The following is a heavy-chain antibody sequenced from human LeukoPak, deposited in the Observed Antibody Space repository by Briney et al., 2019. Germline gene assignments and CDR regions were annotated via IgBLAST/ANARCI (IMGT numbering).Heavy chain of an antibody. J-gene: IGHJ4*02. Sequence: SETLSLSCTVSGGSISRYYWTWIRQPPEKGLGGIGYIHNSGTTNSNPSLKSRVTMSMDTSKNQFSLNLNSLTAADTAVYYCARWDTGYDFWGQGTLVTVSS. V-gene: IGHV4-59*08. D-gene: IGHD5-12*01. CDR3: ARWDTGYDF. CDR1: GGSISRYY. CDR2: IHNSGTT.